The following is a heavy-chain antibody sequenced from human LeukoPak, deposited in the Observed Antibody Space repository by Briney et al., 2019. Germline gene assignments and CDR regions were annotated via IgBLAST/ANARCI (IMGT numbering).Heavy chain of an antibody. CDR2: IYTSGST. CDR1: DGSIRSGNYY. D-gene: IGHD5-18*01. CDR3: ARGGGGYSYGYLDY. Sequence: PSETLSLTCTVSDGSIRSGNYYWSWIRQPAGKGLEWIGRIYTSGSTNYNPSLKSRVTISVDTSKNQFSLKLSSVTAADTAVYYCARGGGGYSYGYLDYWGQGTLVTVSS. J-gene: IGHJ4*02. V-gene: IGHV4-61*02.